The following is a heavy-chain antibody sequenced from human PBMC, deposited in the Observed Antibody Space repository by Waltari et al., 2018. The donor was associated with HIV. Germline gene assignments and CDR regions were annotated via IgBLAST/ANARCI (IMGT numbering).Heavy chain of an antibody. CDR2: ISGRGGST. V-gene: IGHV3-23*04. Sequence: EVQLVESGGGLVQPGGSLRLSCAASGFTFTNYAMNWVRQAPGKGLEGVSAISGRGGSTYYADSVKGRFTISRDNSKNTLYLQMNSLRAEDTALYYCAKDDSTGSSGYYPFHYWGQGTLITVSS. CDR3: AKDDSTGSSGYYPFHY. J-gene: IGHJ4*02. D-gene: IGHD3-22*01. CDR1: GFTFTNYA.